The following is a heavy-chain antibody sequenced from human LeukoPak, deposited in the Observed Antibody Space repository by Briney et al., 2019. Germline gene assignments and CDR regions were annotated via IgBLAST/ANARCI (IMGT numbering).Heavy chain of an antibody. V-gene: IGHV1-18*04. CDR2: ISAYNGNT. Sequence: ASVKVSCKASGYTFTSYGISWVRQAPGQGLEWMGWISAYNGNTNYAQKLQGRVTMTTDTSTSTAYMGLRSLRSDDTAVYYCARDRRDYDILTGYYRFVAFDYWGQGTLVTVSS. J-gene: IGHJ4*02. D-gene: IGHD3-9*01. CDR1: GYTFTSYG. CDR3: ARDRRDYDILTGYYRFVAFDY.